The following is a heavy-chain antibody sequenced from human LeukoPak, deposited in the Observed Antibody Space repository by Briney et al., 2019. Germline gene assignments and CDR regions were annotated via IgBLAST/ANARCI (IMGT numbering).Heavy chain of an antibody. Sequence: ESLKISCKGSGYSFTSYWIGWVRQMSGKGLEWMGIIYPGDSDTRYSPSFQGRVTISADKSISTAYLQWRSLKASDSAMYYCARTDMTATTGFDSWGQGTLVTVSS. CDR3: ARTDMTATTGFDS. D-gene: IGHD1-7*01. CDR1: GYSFTSYW. J-gene: IGHJ4*02. V-gene: IGHV5-51*01. CDR2: IYPGDSDT.